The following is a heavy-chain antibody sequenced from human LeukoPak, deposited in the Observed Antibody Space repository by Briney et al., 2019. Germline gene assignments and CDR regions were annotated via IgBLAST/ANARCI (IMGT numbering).Heavy chain of an antibody. Sequence: GGSLRLSCAASGFTFSSYWMSWVRQAPGKGLEWVANIKQDGSEKYYVDSVKGRFTISRDNAKNSLYLQMNSLRAEDTAVYYCAGQGVVPAAYNWFDPWGQGTLVTVSS. CDR2: IKQDGSEK. CDR3: AGQGVVPAAYNWFDP. D-gene: IGHD2-2*01. CDR1: GFTFSSYW. J-gene: IGHJ5*02. V-gene: IGHV3-7*01.